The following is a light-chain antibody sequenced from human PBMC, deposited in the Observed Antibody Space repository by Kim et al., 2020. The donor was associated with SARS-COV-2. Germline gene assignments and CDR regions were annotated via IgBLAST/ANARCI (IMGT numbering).Light chain of an antibody. Sequence: EIVMTQSPAALSVSPGEGVTLSCRASQRINNNLAWYHQKPGQAPRLVIYGASTRATGIPARFSGSGSGTEFTLTISSLQPEDSAVYYCQQYYLWPRTFGAGTKVDIK. V-gene: IGKV3-15*01. CDR3: QQYYLWPRT. CDR2: GAS. J-gene: IGKJ4*02. CDR1: QRINNN.